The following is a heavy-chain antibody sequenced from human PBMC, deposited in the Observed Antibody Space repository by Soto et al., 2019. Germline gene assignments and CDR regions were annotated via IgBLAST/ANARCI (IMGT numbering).Heavy chain of an antibody. J-gene: IGHJ1*01. V-gene: IGHV1-46*01. CDR1: GYKFTNYF. CDR2: INPSGGST. CDR3: ARGVQDARYVVY. Sequence: QVQLVQSGAEVKKPGASVKISCKTFGYKFTNYFMHWVRQSPGQGLEWMGVINPSGGSTKSLEKFQGRVTVTRATSTTTVYMDLSSLRFEGTAVYYCARGVQDARYVVYWGQGTLVSVSS. D-gene: IGHD3-16*02.